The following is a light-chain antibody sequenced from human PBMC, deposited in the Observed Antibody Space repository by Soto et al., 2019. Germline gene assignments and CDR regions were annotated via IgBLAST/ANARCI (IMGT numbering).Light chain of an antibody. J-gene: IGKJ5*01. CDR2: GAT. V-gene: IGKV1-39*01. CDR1: RAIGNY. CDR3: QQCHATPLT. Sequence: DIQMTQSPSSLSASVGDRVTITCRASRAIGNYLNWYQQKPGKAPNXLIFGATTLQSGVPSRFSGSGYGTNFTLIISVLQPEDFAIYDCQQCHATPLTFGQGTRLEIK.